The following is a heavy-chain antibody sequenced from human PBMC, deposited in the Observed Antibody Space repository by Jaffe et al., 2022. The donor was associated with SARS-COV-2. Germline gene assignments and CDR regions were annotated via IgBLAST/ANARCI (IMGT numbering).Heavy chain of an antibody. Sequence: EVQLVESGGGLVKPGRSLRLSCTASGFTFGDYAMSWFRQAPGKGLEWVGFIRSKAYGGTTEYAASVKGRFTISRDDSKSIAYLQMNSLKTEDTAVYYCTRASRPKKYSSSSSYYYGMDVWGQGTTVTVSS. J-gene: IGHJ6*02. CDR1: GFTFGDYA. D-gene: IGHD6-6*01. V-gene: IGHV3-49*05. CDR2: IRSKAYGGTT. CDR3: TRASRPKKYSSSSSYYYGMDV.